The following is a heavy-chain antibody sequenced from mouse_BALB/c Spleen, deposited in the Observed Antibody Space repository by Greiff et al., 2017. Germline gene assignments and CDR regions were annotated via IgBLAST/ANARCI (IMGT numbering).Heavy chain of an antibody. CDR3: ARGTMITGYAMDY. D-gene: IGHD2-4*01. J-gene: IGHJ4*01. CDR1: GFTFSSFG. V-gene: IGHV5-17*02. CDR2: ISSGSSTI. Sequence: EVQLVESGGGLVQPGGSRKLSCAASGFTFSSFGMHWVRQAPEKGLEWVAYISSGSSTIYYADTVKGRFTISRDNPKNTLFLQMTSLRSEDTAMYYCARGTMITGYAMDYWGQGTSVTVSS.